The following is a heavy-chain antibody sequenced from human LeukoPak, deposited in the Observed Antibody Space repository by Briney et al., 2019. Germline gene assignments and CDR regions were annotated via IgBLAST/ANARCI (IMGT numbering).Heavy chain of an antibody. CDR2: ILNDGSQE. CDR3: ARDDALGDNALDI. J-gene: IGHJ3*02. Sequence: PGRSLRLSCAASGFTFSSYGMHWVRQAPGKGLEWVAVILNDGSQEKYADSVKGRSTISRDNSKNTLFLQMNSLRAEDTAVYYCARDDALGDNALDIWGQGTMVTVSS. CDR1: GFTFSSYG. D-gene: IGHD3-16*01. V-gene: IGHV3-33*01.